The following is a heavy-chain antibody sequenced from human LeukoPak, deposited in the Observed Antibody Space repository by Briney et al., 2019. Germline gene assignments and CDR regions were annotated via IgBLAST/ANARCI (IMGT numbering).Heavy chain of an antibody. CDR1: GFTFTDYY. CDR2: INPDSGYT. J-gene: IGHJ6*02. CDR3: ARGSILPNYYAMDV. V-gene: IGHV1-2*02. Sequence: ASVKVSCKASGFTFTDYYIHWVRQAPGQGLEWVGCINPDSGYTIYAQQFQGRVSLTRDTSINTAYMEVRRLTSDDTAVYYCARGSILPNYYAMDVWGQGTTVTVSS.